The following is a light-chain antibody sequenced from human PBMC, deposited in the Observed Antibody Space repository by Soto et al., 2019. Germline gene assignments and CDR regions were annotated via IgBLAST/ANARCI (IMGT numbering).Light chain of an antibody. V-gene: IGKV1-33*01. CDR2: GAS. CDR1: QDIGTS. J-gene: IGKJ3*01. CDR3: QHYNNLPPFT. Sequence: DIQMTQSPSSLSASVGARVSITCQASQDIGTSLSWFQHKPGRAPKLLIYGASYLETGVPSRFRGSGSGTDFTFTITSLQPEDIATYYCQHYNNLPPFTFGPGTIVDIQ.